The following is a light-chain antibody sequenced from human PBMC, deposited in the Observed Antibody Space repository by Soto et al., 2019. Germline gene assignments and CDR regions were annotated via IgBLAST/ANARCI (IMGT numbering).Light chain of an antibody. V-gene: IGLV1-44*01. J-gene: IGLJ2*01. CDR3: AAWDDSLNGVV. Sequence: QSVLTQQPSASGTPGQRVNISCSGSSSHIGSNTVNWYQQLPGTAPKLLIYSNNQRPSGVPDRFSGSKSGTSASLAISGLQCEDEADYYCAAWDDSLNGVVFGGGTKLTVL. CDR2: SNN. CDR1: SSHIGSNT.